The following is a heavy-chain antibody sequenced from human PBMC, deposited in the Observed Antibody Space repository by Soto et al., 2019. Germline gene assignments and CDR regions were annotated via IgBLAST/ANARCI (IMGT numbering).Heavy chain of an antibody. CDR3: ARDRARNLRLYFFGTAV. J-gene: IGHJ6*04. V-gene: IGHV4-30-4*01. CDR1: SGSIESGDLY. CDR2: IYYRVST. Sequence: SETLSLTCTVSSGSIESGDLYWSWILHPPGRGLEWLGYIYYRVSTYYNPSLKGRLSISEDTSKNQLSLQLSSVTAADTAVYYCARDRARNLRLYFFGTAVWGSGTTVTISS.